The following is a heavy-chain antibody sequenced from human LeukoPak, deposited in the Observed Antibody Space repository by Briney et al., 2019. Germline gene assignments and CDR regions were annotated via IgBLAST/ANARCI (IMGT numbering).Heavy chain of an antibody. J-gene: IGHJ4*02. CDR2: ISSSGSTI. Sequence: PGGSLRLSCAASGFTFSSYEMNWVRQAPGKGLEWVSYISSSGSTIYYADSVKGRFTISRDNAKNSLYLQVNSLRAEDTAVYYCAGARYALDYWGQGTLVTVSS. D-gene: IGHD1-1*01. CDR1: GFTFSSYE. CDR3: AGARYALDY. V-gene: IGHV3-48*03.